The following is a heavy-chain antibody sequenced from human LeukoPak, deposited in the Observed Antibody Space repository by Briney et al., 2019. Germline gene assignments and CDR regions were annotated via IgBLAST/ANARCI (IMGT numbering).Heavy chain of an antibody. CDR3: ARVRGYCSGGSCYYYYYGMDV. Sequence: SETLSLTCAVYGGSFSGYYWSWIRQPPGKGLEWIGEINHSGSTNYNPSLTSRVTISVDTSKNQFSLKLSSVTAADTAVYYCARVRGYCSGGSCYYYYYGMDVWGQGTTVTVSS. V-gene: IGHV4-34*01. D-gene: IGHD2-15*01. J-gene: IGHJ6*02. CDR1: GGSFSGYY. CDR2: INHSGST.